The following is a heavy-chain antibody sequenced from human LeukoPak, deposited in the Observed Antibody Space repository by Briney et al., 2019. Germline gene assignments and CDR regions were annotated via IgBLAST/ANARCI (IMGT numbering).Heavy chain of an antibody. V-gene: IGHV1-2*02. CDR3: ARVNSGWLRVGYFDY. J-gene: IGHJ4*02. Sequence: ASVKVSCKASGYTFTCYYMHWVRQAHGQGLEWMGWINPNSGGTNYAQKFQGRVTMTRDTSISTAYMELSRLRSDDTAVYYCARVNSGWLRVGYFDYWGQGTLVTVSS. CDR1: GYTFTCYY. D-gene: IGHD3-10*01. CDR2: INPNSGGT.